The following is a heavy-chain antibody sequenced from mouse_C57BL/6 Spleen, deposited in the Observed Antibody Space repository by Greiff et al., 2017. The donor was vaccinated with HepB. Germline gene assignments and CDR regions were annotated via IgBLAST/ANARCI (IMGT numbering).Heavy chain of an antibody. CDR1: GFSFNTYA. Sequence: EVKLVESGGGLVQPKGSLKLSCAASGFSFNTYAMNWVRQAPGKGLEWVARIRSKSNNYATYYADSVKDRFTISRDDSESMLYLQMNNLKTEDTAMYYCVRQSGGGAYFDYWGQGTTLTVSS. V-gene: IGHV10-1*01. CDR2: IRSKSNNYAT. J-gene: IGHJ2*01. CDR3: VRQSGGGAYFDY. D-gene: IGHD4-1*01.